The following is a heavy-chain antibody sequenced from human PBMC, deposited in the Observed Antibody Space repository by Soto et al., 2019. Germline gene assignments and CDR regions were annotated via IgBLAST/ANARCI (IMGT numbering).Heavy chain of an antibody. D-gene: IGHD3-10*01. V-gene: IGHV4-30-4*01. CDR1: GGSISSGDYY. CDR3: ARASRLLHYYGSGGLAFDI. J-gene: IGHJ3*02. CDR2: IYYSGST. Sequence: QVQLQESGPGLVKPSQTLSLTCTVSGGSISSGDYYWSWIRQPPGKGLEWIGYIYYSGSTYYNPSLKSRVTISVDTSKNQFSLKLSSVTAADTAVYYCARASRLLHYYGSGGLAFDIWGQGTMVTVSS.